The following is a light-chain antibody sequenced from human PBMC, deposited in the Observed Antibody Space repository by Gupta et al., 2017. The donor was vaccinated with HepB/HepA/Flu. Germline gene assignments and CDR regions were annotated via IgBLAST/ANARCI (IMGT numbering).Light chain of an antibody. CDR2: VNN. Sequence: SSELTQDPAVSVALGQTVRITCQGDSLRSYYASWYQQKPEQDHALRILVNNNRPSGTPDPFSFSTSGNTDSFTITSAQAEDEADDDYYSRATTSNHHLVFGGGTKMTVL. CDR3: YSRATTSNHHLV. J-gene: IGLJ3*02. CDR1: SLRSYY. V-gene: IGLV3-19*01.